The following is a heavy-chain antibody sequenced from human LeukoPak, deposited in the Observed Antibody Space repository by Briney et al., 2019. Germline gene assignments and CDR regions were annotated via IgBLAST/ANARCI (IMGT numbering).Heavy chain of an antibody. D-gene: IGHD5-24*01. CDR3: ARGVERWLQVPFDY. Sequence: GGSLRLSCAASGFTFSFYSMNWVRQAPGKGLEWVSYISSSSSTKYYADSVKGRFTISRDNAKNSLYLQMNSLRAEDTAVYYCARGVERWLQVPFDYWGQGTLVTVSS. J-gene: IGHJ4*02. CDR1: GFTFSFYS. CDR2: ISSSSSTK. V-gene: IGHV3-48*04.